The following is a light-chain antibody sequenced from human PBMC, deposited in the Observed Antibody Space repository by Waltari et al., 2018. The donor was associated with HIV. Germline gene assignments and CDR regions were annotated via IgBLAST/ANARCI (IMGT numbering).Light chain of an antibody. J-gene: IGLJ3*02. V-gene: IGLV1-44*01. CDR3: SAWDASLGAWM. CDR1: TSNIGTNN. Sequence: QSVLTQPPSASGTPGQRIIISCSGSTSNIGTNNVNWYQQLPGTTPRLLIHCNMPRPAGVPALFSGSSSGTSSSLAISGLQSEDEADYDCSAWDASLGAWMFGGGTKLTVL. CDR2: CNM.